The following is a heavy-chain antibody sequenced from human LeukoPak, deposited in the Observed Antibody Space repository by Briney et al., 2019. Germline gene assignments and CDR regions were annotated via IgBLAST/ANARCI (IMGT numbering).Heavy chain of an antibody. Sequence: GASVKVSCKASGYNFTNYYMHWVRQAPGQGLEWMGIINPSGGSTTYAQKFQGRVTMTRDSSTSTVYMELRSLRSEDTAVYYCARDVASSGYFWDWGQGTLVTVSS. V-gene: IGHV1-46*01. CDR2: INPSGGST. CDR3: ARDVASSGYFWD. D-gene: IGHD3-22*01. J-gene: IGHJ4*02. CDR1: GYNFTNYY.